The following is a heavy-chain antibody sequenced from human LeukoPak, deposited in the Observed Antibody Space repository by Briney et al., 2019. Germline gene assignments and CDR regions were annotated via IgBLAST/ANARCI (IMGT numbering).Heavy chain of an antibody. CDR1: GFTFSSYS. D-gene: IGHD6-19*01. Sequence: GGSLRLSCAASGFTFSSYSMNWVRQAPGKGLEWVSSIGSSSSYIYYADSVKGRFTISRDNAKNSLYLQMNSLRAEDTAVYYCARGRVISSGKDYWGQGTLVTVSS. V-gene: IGHV3-21*01. CDR2: IGSSSSYI. J-gene: IGHJ4*02. CDR3: ARGRVISSGKDY.